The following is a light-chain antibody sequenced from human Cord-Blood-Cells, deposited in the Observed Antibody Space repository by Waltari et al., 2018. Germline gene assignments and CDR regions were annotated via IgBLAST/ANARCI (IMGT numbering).Light chain of an antibody. CDR1: VLAKKY. V-gene: IGLV3-27*01. J-gene: IGLJ3*02. CDR3: YSAADNNRV. CDR2: KDS. Sequence: SYELTQPSSVSVSPGQTARITCSGDVLAKKYARWFQQKPGQAPVLVIDKDSERPAGIPERFSGSSSETTVTLTISGAQVEDEADYYCYSAADNNRVFGGGTKLTVL.